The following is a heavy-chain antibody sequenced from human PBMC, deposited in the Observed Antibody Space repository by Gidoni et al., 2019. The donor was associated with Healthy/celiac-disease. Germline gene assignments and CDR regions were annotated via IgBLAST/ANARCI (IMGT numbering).Heavy chain of an antibody. V-gene: IGHV1-69*01. D-gene: IGHD6-13*01. CDR3: ASSQSWNYYYYGMDV. CDR1: GGTFSSYD. J-gene: IGHJ6*02. CDR2: IIPIFGTA. Sequence: QVQLVQSGAEVKKPGSSEQVPCTASGGTFSSYDIRWVRQAPGQGLEGMGGIIPIFGTANYAQKCQGRVTIAADESTSTAYMELSSLRAEDTAGYYCASSQSWNYYYYGMDVWGQGTTVTVSS.